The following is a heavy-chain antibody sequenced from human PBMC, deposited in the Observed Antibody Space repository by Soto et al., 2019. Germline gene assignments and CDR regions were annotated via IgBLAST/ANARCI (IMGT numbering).Heavy chain of an antibody. CDR3: ARPRSGSYRLDYYGMDG. CDR1: RYSFTNYW. CDR2: IYPGDSDS. D-gene: IGHD3-10*01. Sequence: EVQLVQSGAEVKKPGESLKISCKGSRYSFTNYWIAWVRQMPGKGLEWMGIIYPGDSDSRYSPSFQGQVTISADKSISTAYLQWSSLKASDTAIYYCARPRSGSYRLDYYGMDGWGQGTTVTVSS. J-gene: IGHJ6*02. V-gene: IGHV5-51*01.